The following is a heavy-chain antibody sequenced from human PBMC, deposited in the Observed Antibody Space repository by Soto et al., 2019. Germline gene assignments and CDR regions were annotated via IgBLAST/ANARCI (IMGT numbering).Heavy chain of an antibody. CDR1: GFTFSSYS. V-gene: IGHV3-48*04. CDR3: ARGGIAVAGIAFDI. CDR2: ISSSSSTI. Sequence: GGSLRLSCAASGFTFSSYSMNWVHQAPGKGLEWVSYISSSSSTIYYADSVKGRFTISRDNAKNSLYLQMNSLRAEDTAVYYCARGGIAVAGIAFDIWGQGTMVTVSS. J-gene: IGHJ3*02. D-gene: IGHD6-19*01.